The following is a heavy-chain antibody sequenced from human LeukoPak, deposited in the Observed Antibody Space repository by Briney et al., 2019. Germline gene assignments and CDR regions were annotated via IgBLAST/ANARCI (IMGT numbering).Heavy chain of an antibody. CDR1: GFPFSSYW. CDR3: ARCGPPFDL. J-gene: IGHJ2*01. CDR2: INSDGSST. V-gene: IGHV3-74*01. Sequence: GGSLRLSCAASGFPFSSYWMLWVRPAPGGGLVWVSRINSDGSSTSYADPVRGRLTISRDNAKNTLDLQRNSRRAEDAAGYYCARCGPPFDLWGRGTLVTVSS.